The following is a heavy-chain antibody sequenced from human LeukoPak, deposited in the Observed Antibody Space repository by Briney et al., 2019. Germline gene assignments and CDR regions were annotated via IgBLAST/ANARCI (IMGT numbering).Heavy chain of an antibody. J-gene: IGHJ5*02. D-gene: IGHD3-3*01. V-gene: IGHV3-23*01. Sequence: GGSLRLSCAASGFTFSSYAMSWVRQAPGKGLEWVSAISGSGGSTYYADSVKGRFTISRDNSKNTLYLQMNSLRTEDTAVYYCTTVPQTQNFWSGYYTLEAFEVPWGQGTLVTVSS. CDR3: TTVPQTQNFWSGYYTLEAFEVP. CDR2: ISGSGGST. CDR1: GFTFSSYA.